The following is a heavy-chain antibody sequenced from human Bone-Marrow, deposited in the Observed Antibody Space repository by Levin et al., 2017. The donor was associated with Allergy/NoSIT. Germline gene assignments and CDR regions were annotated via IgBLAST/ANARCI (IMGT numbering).Heavy chain of an antibody. CDR2: ITYSGTT. V-gene: IGHV4-39*07. CDR3: ARLRVGATRYYYHGMDV. J-gene: IGHJ6*02. D-gene: IGHD1-26*01. Sequence: SETLSLTCTVSDVSIRSTSAYWGWVRQPPGKGLEWIVTITYSGTTYYNPSLKSRLTISSDTSKNQFSLMLSSVTAADTAIYYCARLRVGATRYYYHGMDVWGQGTTVSVSS. CDR1: DVSIRSTSAY.